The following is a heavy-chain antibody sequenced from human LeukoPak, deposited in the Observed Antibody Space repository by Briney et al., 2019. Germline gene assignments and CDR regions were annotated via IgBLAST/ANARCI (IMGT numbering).Heavy chain of an antibody. J-gene: IGHJ4*02. D-gene: IGHD3-22*01. Sequence: SQTLSHTCTVSGGSISSGSYYWSWIRQPAGKGLEWIGRICTSGSTNYNPSLKSRVTISVDTSKNQFSLKLSSVIAADTAVYYCARYSYDSSGYYWDYFDYWGQGTLVTVSS. V-gene: IGHV4-61*02. CDR2: ICTSGST. CDR3: ARYSYDSSGYYWDYFDY. CDR1: GGSISSGSYY.